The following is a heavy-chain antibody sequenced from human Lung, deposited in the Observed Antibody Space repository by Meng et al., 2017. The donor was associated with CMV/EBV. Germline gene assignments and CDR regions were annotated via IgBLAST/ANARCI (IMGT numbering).Heavy chain of an antibody. CDR3: ARSRILPTTNLPGIFDY. V-gene: IGHV3-30*04. CDR2: ISYDGSNK. CDR1: GFTFSSYA. Sequence: GGSLRLSCAVSGFTFSSYAMHWVRQALGKGLEWVAVISYDGSNKYYADSVKGRFTISRDNSKKTLYLQMNSLRAEDTAVYYCARSRILPTTNLPGIFDYWGQGTXVTVSS. D-gene: IGHD2-8*01. J-gene: IGHJ4*02.